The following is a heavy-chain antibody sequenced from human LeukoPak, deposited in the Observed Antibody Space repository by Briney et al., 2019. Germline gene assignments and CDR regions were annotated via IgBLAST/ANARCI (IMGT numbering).Heavy chain of an antibody. CDR1: GFTFSSYS. CDR3: AGGLGVFGAYR. J-gene: IGHJ5*02. CDR2: ISESSSTI. V-gene: IGHV3-48*04. Sequence: GGSLRLSCAASGFTFSSYSMSWVRQAPGRGLEWISYISESSSTIYYVDSVKGRFTISRDNAKNSLYLQMNSLRAEDTAVYYCAGGLGVFGAYRWGQGTLVTVSS. D-gene: IGHD3-16*01.